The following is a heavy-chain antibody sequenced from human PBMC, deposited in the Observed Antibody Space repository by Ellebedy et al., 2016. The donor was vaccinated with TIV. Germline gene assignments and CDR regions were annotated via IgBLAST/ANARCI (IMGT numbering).Heavy chain of an antibody. V-gene: IGHV4-39*01. CDR1: GGSISSSSYF. CDR3: ARPLRSTVTTSIYFDY. D-gene: IGHD4-17*01. Sequence: SETLSLTXTVSGGSISSSSYFWGWIRQPPGKGLEWIGIIYYSGSTYYNPSLNSRVTISVDTSKNQFSLNLSSVTAADMAVYYCARPLRSTVTTSIYFDYWGQGTLVTVSS. J-gene: IGHJ4*02. CDR2: IYYSGST.